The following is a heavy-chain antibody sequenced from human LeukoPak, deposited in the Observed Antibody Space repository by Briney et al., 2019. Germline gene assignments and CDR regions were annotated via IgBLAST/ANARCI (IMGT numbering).Heavy chain of an antibody. J-gene: IGHJ4*02. D-gene: IGHD2-15*01. CDR2: IKQDGGEK. CDR3: AKGTDMVVVAAATSSYYFDY. Sequence: PGGSLRLSCAASGFTFKSYWMSWVRQAPGKGLEWVANIKQDGGEKYYVDSEKGRFTISRDNAKNSVYLQMNSLRAEDRAVYYCAKGTDMVVVAAATSSYYFDYWGQGTLVTVSS. CDR1: GFTFKSYW. V-gene: IGHV3-7*01.